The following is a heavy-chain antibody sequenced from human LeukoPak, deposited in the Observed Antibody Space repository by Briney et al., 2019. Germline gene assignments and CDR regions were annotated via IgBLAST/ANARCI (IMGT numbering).Heavy chain of an antibody. V-gene: IGHV3-23*01. J-gene: IGHJ4*02. CDR2: ISGSGSGGST. CDR1: GFTFSSSA. Sequence: GGSLRLSCAASGFTFSSSAMSWVRQAPGKGLEWVSSISGSGSGGSTYYADSVKGRFTISRDNSKNTLYLQMNSLRAEDTAVYYCARGRDYSNSSPSLGFWGQGTLVIVSA. CDR3: ARGRDYSNSSPSLGF. D-gene: IGHD6-6*01.